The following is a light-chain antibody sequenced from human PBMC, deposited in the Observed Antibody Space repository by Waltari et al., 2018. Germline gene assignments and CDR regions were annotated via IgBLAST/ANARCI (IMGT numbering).Light chain of an antibody. V-gene: IGLV1-47*01. CDR3: AAWDDSLSGVV. CDR1: SSNTGKKY. J-gene: IGLJ2*01. CDR2: RNN. Sequence: QSVLTQPHSASGTPGQRVSISCSGSSSNTGKKYVYWYQQHPGTAPKLLIYRNNQRPSGVPDRFSGSKSGTSASLAISGLRSEDEADYYCAAWDDSLSGVVFGGGTKLTVL.